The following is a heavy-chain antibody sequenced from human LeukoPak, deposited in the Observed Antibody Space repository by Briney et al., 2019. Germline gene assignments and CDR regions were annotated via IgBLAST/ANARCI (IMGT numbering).Heavy chain of an antibody. CDR1: GFTFSSYA. J-gene: IGHJ4*02. V-gene: IGHV3-30-3*02. D-gene: IGHD1-26*01. Sequence: GGSLRLSCAASGFTFSSYAMHWVRQAPGKGLEWVAVISYDGSNKYYADSVKGRFTISRDNSKNTLYLQMNSLRAEDTAVYYCAKSPRWSGSRYYFDYWGQGTLVTVSS. CDR3: AKSPRWSGSRYYFDY. CDR2: ISYDGSNK.